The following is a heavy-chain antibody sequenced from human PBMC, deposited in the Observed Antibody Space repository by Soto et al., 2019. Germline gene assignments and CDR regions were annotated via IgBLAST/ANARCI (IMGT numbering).Heavy chain of an antibody. CDR3: ARVRLHRRWDWFDY. V-gene: IGHV3-21*01. D-gene: IGHD1-26*01. CDR2: ISSSSSYI. J-gene: IGHJ4*02. CDR1: GFTFSSYS. Sequence: GGSLRLACAVSGFTFSSYSMKWVLQAPGKGLEWVSSISSSSSYIYYADSVKGRFTICRDNAKNSLYLQMNSLRAEDTAVDYCARVRLHRRWDWFDYWGQGTLVTVSS.